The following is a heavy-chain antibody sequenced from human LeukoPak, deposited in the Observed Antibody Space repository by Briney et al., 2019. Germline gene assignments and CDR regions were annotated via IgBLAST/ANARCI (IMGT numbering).Heavy chain of an antibody. J-gene: IGHJ4*02. V-gene: IGHV3-11*01. CDR1: GFTLSDYN. D-gene: IGHD7-27*01. Sequence: GGSLRLSLAASGFTLSDYNMSWIRQAPGRGLGWVSYISSSGSTIYYADSVKGRFTISRDNAKNSLYLQMNSLRAEDTAVYYCAKAVKTGELDYWGQGTLVTVSS. CDR2: ISSSGSTI. CDR3: AKAVKTGELDY.